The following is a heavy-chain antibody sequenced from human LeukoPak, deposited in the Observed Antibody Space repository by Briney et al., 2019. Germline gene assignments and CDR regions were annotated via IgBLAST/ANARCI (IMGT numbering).Heavy chain of an antibody. CDR2: ISSSTSPI. CDR1: GFPFSTYS. J-gene: IGHJ3*02. D-gene: IGHD1-26*01. Sequence: GGSLRLSCAASGFPFSTYSMNWVRQAPGKGLEWLSYISSSTSPIYYADSVKGRFTVSRDNVKNSLFLQMNSLRAEDTAVYYCAREGYSRADRAFDIWGQGTMVTVSS. V-gene: IGHV3-48*01. CDR3: AREGYSRADRAFDI.